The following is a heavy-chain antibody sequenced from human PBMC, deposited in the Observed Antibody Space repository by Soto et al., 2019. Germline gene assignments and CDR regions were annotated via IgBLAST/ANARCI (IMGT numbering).Heavy chain of an antibody. V-gene: IGHV3-53*01. D-gene: IGHD2-21*01. J-gene: IGHJ4*02. Sequence: GGSLRLSCAASGFTVSNSYMSWVRQAPGKGLEWVSVIYSGGSTYYADSVKGRFTISRDSSKNTLYLQMNSLRAEDTAVYYCARGFQSSFGYWGQGTLVTVSS. CDR3: ARGFQSSFGY. CDR1: GFTVSNSY. CDR2: IYSGGST.